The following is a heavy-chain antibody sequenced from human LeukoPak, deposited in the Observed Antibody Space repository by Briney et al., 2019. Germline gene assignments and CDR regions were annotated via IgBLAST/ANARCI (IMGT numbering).Heavy chain of an antibody. J-gene: IGHJ6*02. Sequence: SVKVSCKASGGTFSSYAISWVRQAPGQGLEWMGRIIPILGIANYAQKVQGRVTITADKSTSTAYMELSSLRSEDTAVYYCSAVVVPAAIISYYYYGMDVWGQGTTVTVSS. D-gene: IGHD2-2*02. V-gene: IGHV1-69*04. CDR3: SAVVVPAAIISYYYYGMDV. CDR1: GGTFSSYA. CDR2: IIPILGIA.